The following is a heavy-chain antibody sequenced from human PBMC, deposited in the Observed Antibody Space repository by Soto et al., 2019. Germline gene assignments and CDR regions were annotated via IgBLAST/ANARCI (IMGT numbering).Heavy chain of an antibody. D-gene: IGHD5-12*01. CDR2: IKSDGSST. CDR1: GFTFSSYW. J-gene: IGHJ4*02. V-gene: IGHV3-74*01. Sequence: VQLVESGGGLVQPGGSLRLSCAASGFTFSSYWMHWVRQAPGKGLVWVSRIKSDGSSTSYADSVKGRFTISRDNAKNTLNLQMNSLRAEDTAVYYCARAPTSISGYDPRPIDYWGQGTLVTVSS. CDR3: ARAPTSISGYDPRPIDY.